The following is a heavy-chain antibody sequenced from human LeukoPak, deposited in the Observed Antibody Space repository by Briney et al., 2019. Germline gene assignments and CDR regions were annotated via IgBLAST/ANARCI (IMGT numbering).Heavy chain of an antibody. D-gene: IGHD3-9*01. Sequence: ASVKVSCKASGYTFTGYYMHWVRQAPGQGLEWMGWINPNSGGTNYAQKLQGRVTMTTDTSTSTAYMELRSLRSDDTAVYYCARATYYDILTGKLTRYYYYYYMDVWGKGTTVTVSS. CDR3: ARATYYDILTGKLTRYYYYYYMDV. J-gene: IGHJ6*03. CDR2: INPNSGGT. V-gene: IGHV1-2*02. CDR1: GYTFTGYY.